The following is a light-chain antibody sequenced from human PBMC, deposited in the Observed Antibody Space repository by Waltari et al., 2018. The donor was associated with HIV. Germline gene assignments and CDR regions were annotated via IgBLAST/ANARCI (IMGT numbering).Light chain of an antibody. CDR2: DAS. CDR1: QSVRSY. V-gene: IGKV3-11*01. CDR3: QQRTDWPGT. Sequence: EIVLTQSPATLSLSPGDRATLSCRASQSVRSYLAWYQQKLGQAPRLLIYDASKRATGIPARFSGSGSRTDFTLTISSLEPEDFAVYYCQQRTDWPGTFGQGTKVEIK. J-gene: IGKJ1*01.